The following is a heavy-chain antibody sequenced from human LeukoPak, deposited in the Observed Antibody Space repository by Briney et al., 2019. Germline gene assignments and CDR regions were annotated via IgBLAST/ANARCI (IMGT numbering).Heavy chain of an antibody. Sequence: GGSLRLSCAASGFTFSTYGMHWVRQAPGKGLEWVAVIWYDGNNKYYADSVKGRFTISRDNSKNTLYLQMNSLRAEDTAVYYCARDPFKGAAAGLFDYWGQGALVTVSS. CDR2: IWYDGNNK. J-gene: IGHJ4*02. D-gene: IGHD6-13*01. V-gene: IGHV3-33*01. CDR1: GFTFSTYG. CDR3: ARDPFKGAAAGLFDY.